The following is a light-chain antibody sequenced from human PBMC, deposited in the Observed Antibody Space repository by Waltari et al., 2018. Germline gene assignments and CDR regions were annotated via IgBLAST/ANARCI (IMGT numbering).Light chain of an antibody. Sequence: SSEVTQDPAVSVALGQTVRITCQGDSLRSNFATWYQQKSGQAPVVVIYNKNSRPSGIPARFSGSTSGNTASLPITGAKAEDEADYYGGSRESSGARRYVLGTGTKVTVL. V-gene: IGLV3-19*01. CDR2: NKN. J-gene: IGLJ1*01. CDR1: SLRSNF. CDR3: GSRESSGARRYV.